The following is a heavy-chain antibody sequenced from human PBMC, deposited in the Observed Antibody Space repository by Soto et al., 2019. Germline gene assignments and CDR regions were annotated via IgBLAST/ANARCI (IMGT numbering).Heavy chain of an antibody. J-gene: IGHJ4*02. V-gene: IGHV3-48*01. CDR1: GFTFSSYS. CDR2: ISSSSSTI. Sequence: HPGGSLRLSCAASGFTFSSYSMNWVRQAPGKGLEWVSYISSSSSTIYYADSVKGRFTISRDNAKNSLYLQMNSLRAEDTAVYYCARDEPESANDYWGQGTLVTVSS. CDR3: ARDEPESANDY.